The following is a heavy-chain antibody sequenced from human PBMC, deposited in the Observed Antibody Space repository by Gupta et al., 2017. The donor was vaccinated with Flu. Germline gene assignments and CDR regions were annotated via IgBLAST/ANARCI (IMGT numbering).Heavy chain of an antibody. J-gene: IGHJ5*02. V-gene: IGHV7-4-1*02. CDR2: IDPNTGNP. D-gene: IGHD2-8*01. Sequence: SWVRQAPGQGLQWMGWIDPNTGNPTYAQGFTGRFVFSLDTSVTTAYMQISSLKTEDTAVYYCARHVHCNTGNCNINWFDPWGQGTLVTVSS. CDR3: ARHVHCNTGNCNINWFDP.